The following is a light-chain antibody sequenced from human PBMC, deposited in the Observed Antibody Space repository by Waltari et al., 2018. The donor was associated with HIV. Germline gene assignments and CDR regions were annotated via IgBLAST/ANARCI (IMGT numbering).Light chain of an antibody. V-gene: IGKV3-11*01. CDR1: QSVSSY. CDR3: QQRSNWPRYT. CDR2: DAS. Sequence: IVLTQSPATLSLSPGDRATLSCRASQSVSSYLAWYQQKPGQAPRLLIYDASNRATGIPARFSGSGSGTDFILTISSLEPEDFAAYYCQQRSNWPRYTFGQGTKLEIK. J-gene: IGKJ2*01.